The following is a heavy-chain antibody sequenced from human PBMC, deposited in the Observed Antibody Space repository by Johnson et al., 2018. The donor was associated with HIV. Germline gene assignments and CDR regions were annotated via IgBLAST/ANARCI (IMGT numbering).Heavy chain of an antibody. J-gene: IGHJ3*02. CDR3: TSGKWGRAVDAFDI. V-gene: IGHV3-73*01. Sequence: VQLVESGGGLVQPGGSLKLSCAASGFTFSGSAMHWARQASGKGLEWVGRIRSKANSYATAYAASVKGRFTISRDDSKNTAYLQMNSLKTEDTAVYYCTSGKWGRAVDAFDIWGQGTMVTVSS. CDR2: IRSKANSYAT. CDR1: GFTFSGSA. D-gene: IGHD1-26*01.